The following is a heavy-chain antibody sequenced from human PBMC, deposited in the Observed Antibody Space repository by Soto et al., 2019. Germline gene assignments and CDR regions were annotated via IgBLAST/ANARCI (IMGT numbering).Heavy chain of an antibody. CDR2: IYYSGST. V-gene: IGHV4-39*01. CDR1: GGSISSSSYY. D-gene: IGHD5-12*01. Sequence: QLQLQESGPGLVKPSETLSLTCTVSGGSISSSSYYWGWIRQPPGKGLEWIASIYYSGSTYYNPSLKSRVTISVDTSKNQFSLKLSSVTAADTAVYYCARHRLRGRDGYYYFDYWGQGTLVTVSS. J-gene: IGHJ4*02. CDR3: ARHRLRGRDGYYYFDY.